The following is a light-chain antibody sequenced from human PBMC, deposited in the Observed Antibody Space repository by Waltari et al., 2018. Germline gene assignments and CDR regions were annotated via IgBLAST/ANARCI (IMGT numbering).Light chain of an antibody. CDR1: QSISKY. CDR3: QHYESLPVT. V-gene: IGKV3-20*01. Sequence: CRASQSISKYLAWDQQKPGQAPRLLIYHASSRAAGIPDRFSGSGSGTDFSLSISRLEPEDFAVYYCQHYESLPVTFGQGTKVEIK. CDR2: HAS. J-gene: IGKJ1*01.